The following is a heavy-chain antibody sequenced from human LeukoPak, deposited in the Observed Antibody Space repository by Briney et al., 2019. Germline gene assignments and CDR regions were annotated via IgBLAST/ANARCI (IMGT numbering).Heavy chain of an antibody. J-gene: IGHJ4*02. CDR2: IYYSGST. CDR3: ATERLGLYYFDY. Sequence: SETLSLTCTVSGGSISSYYWSWIRQPPGKGLEWIGYIYYSGSTNYNPSLKSRVTISVDTSKNQFSLKLSSVTAADTVVYYCATERLGLYYFDYWGQGTLVTVSS. CDR1: GGSISSYY. D-gene: IGHD3-16*01. V-gene: IGHV4-59*01.